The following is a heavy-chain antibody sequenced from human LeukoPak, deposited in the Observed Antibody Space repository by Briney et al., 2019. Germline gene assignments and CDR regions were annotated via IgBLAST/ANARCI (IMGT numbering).Heavy chain of an antibody. D-gene: IGHD4-17*01. J-gene: IGHJ6*02. CDR1: GGSISSYY. V-gene: IGHV4-4*07. Sequence: TSETLSLTCTVSGGSISSYYWSWIRQPAGKGLEWIGRIYTSGSTNYNPSLKSRVTISVDTSKNQFSLKLSSVTAADTAVYYCARDRGWDGDYYYYYGMDVWGQGTTVTVSS. CDR3: ARDRGWDGDYYYYYGMDV. CDR2: IYTSGST.